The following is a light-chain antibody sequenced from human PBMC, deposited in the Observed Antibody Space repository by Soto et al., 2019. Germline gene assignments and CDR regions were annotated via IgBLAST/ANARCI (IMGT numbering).Light chain of an antibody. J-gene: IGLJ2*01. CDR1: SNDVGGYDY. CDR2: DVT. Sequence: QSVLTQPRSVSGSPGQSVTISCTGTSNDVGGYDYVSWYQQYPGKAPTYILYDVTKRPSEVPDRFSGSKSGNTASLTISGLQADDEADYYCCSYAGNYTFFGGGTKVTVL. CDR3: CSYAGNYTF. V-gene: IGLV2-11*01.